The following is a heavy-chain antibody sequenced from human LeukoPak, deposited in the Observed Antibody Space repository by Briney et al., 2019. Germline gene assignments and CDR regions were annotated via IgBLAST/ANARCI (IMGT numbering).Heavy chain of an antibody. CDR2: ISSSGSTI. V-gene: IGHV3-11*01. J-gene: IGHJ4*02. CDR3: ARDATYYDILTGYYVPGGTCDY. CDR1: GFTFSDYY. D-gene: IGHD3-9*01. Sequence: PGGSLRLSCAASGFTFSDYYMSWIRQAPGKGLEWVSYISSSGSTIYYADFVKGRFTISRDNAKNSLYLQMNSLRAEDTAVYYCARDATYYDILTGYYVPGGTCDYWGQGTLVTVSS.